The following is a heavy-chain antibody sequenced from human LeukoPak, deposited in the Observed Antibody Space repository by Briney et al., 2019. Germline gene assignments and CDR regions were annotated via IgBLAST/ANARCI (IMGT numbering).Heavy chain of an antibody. J-gene: IGHJ4*02. D-gene: IGHD3-10*01. Sequence: GGSLRLSCAASGFTFSSYSMNWVRQAPGKGLEWVSYISSGSRTIYYAGSVKGRFTISRDNAKNSLYLQMNSLRVEDTAVYYCAKVAKYYYGSETYYFFEHWGQGTPVTASS. V-gene: IGHV3-48*04. CDR1: GFTFSSYS. CDR3: AKVAKYYYGSETYYFFEH. CDR2: ISSGSRTI.